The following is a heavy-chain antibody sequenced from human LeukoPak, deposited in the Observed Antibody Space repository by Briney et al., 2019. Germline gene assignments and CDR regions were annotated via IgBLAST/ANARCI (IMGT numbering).Heavy chain of an antibody. D-gene: IGHD6-19*01. J-gene: IGHJ6*03. V-gene: IGHV4-34*01. CDR3: ARHVSAYSSGLPYYMDV. CDR1: GGSFSGYY. Sequence: MTAETLSLTCAVSGGSFSGYYWSWVRQPPGKGLEWIGEINDSGSTNYNPSLKSRVTISVDTSKTQFSLKLSSVTAADTAVYYCARHVSAYSSGLPYYMDVWGKGTTVTVSS. CDR2: INDSGST.